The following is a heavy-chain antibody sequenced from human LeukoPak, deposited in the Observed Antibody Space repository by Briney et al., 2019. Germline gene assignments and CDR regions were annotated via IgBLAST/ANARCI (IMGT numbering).Heavy chain of an antibody. J-gene: IGHJ4*02. CDR3: ARADSDYDSSGYYSRWAYYFDY. CDR2: IYTSGST. D-gene: IGHD3-22*01. V-gene: IGHV4-4*07. CDR1: GGSISSYY. Sequence: SETLSLTCTVSGGSISSYYWSWIRQPAGKGLEWIGHIYTSGSTNYNPSLKSRVTMSVDTSKNQFSLKLSSVTAADTAEYYCARADSDYDSSGYYSRWAYYFDYWGQGTLVTVSS.